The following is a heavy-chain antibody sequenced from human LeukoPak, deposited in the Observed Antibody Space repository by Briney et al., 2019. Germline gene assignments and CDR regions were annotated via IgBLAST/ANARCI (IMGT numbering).Heavy chain of an antibody. J-gene: IGHJ4*02. CDR3: ARQHHGSGTIDH. V-gene: IGHV4-4*07. CDR1: GGSISSYY. CDR2: IYTSGST. D-gene: IGHD3-10*01. Sequence: SETLSLTCTVSGGSISSYYWSWTRQPAGKGLEWIGRIYTSGSTNYNPSLKSRVTIAVDTSKNHFSLRLSSVTAADTAVYYCARQHHGSGTIDHWGQGTLVIVSS.